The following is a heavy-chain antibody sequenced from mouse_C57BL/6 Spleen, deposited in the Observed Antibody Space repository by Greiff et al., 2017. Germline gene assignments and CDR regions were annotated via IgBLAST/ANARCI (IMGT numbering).Heavy chain of an antibody. J-gene: IGHJ4*01. CDR1: GYNFTSYW. CDR3: ARGSNYPYAMDY. Sequence: VQLQQPGAELVKPGASVKLSCKASGYNFTSYWMQWVKQRPGQGLEWIGEIDPSDSYTNYNQQFKGKATLTVDTSSSTAYMQLSSLTSEYSAVYYCARGSNYPYAMDYWGPGPSVTVSS. CDR2: IDPSDSYT. V-gene: IGHV1-50*01. D-gene: IGHD2-5*01.